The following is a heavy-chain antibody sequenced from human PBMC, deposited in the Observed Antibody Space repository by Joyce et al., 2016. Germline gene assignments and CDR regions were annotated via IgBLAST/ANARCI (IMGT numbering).Heavy chain of an antibody. V-gene: IGHV1-69*01. J-gene: IGHJ4*02. CDR3: ARSELATAVFDS. D-gene: IGHD2-21*02. CDR2: IISSLATA. CDR1: GDIFNGYA. Sequence: QVQLVQSGAEVRKPGSSVKVSCRAPGDIFNGYAISWVRQAPGQGLEWSGGIISSLATANYAQKCRGRVTITADGSTSTVYMEMSSLRSEDTAVYYCARSELATAVFDSWGQGTLVTVSS.